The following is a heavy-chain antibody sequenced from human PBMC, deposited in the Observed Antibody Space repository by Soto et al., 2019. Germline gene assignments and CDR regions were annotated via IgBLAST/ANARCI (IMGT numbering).Heavy chain of an antibody. J-gene: IGHJ6*02. Sequence: GGSLRLSCAASGFTFSSYGMHWVRQAPGKGLEWVAVIWYDGSNKYYADSVKGRFTISRDNSKNTLYLQMNSLRAEDTAVYYCARDLTRIVGATRHYYYGMDVWGQGTTVTVSS. CDR3: ARDLTRIVGATRHYYYGMDV. V-gene: IGHV3-33*01. D-gene: IGHD1-26*01. CDR1: GFTFSSYG. CDR2: IWYDGSNK.